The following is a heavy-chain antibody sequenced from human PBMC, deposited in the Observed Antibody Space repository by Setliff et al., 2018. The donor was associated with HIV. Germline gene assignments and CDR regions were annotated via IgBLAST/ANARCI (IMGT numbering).Heavy chain of an antibody. CDR1: GGSISTYF. D-gene: IGHD3-3*02. Sequence: PSETLSLTCTVSGGSISTYFWSWVRQTPGKGLEWIGYIYYTGSTSYNPSFRSRVTISVDTSKNQFSLMPDSVTAADTAVYYCARTIKEHLAVLWFDPWGQGTLVTVSS. CDR3: ARTIKEHLAVLWFDP. CDR2: IYYTGST. J-gene: IGHJ5*02. V-gene: IGHV4-59*01.